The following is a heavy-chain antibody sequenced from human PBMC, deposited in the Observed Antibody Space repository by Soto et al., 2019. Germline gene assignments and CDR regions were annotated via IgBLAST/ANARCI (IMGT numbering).Heavy chain of an antibody. J-gene: IGHJ4*02. CDR3: ATVRLLGYCSGGSCYPFDY. Sequence: GASVKVSCKVSGYTLTELSMHWVRQAPGKGLEWMGGFDPEDGETIYAQKFQGRVTMTEDTSTDTAYMELSSLRSEDTAVYYCATVRLLGYCSGGSCYPFDYWGQGTLVTVSS. CDR2: FDPEDGET. D-gene: IGHD2-15*01. CDR1: GYTLTELS. V-gene: IGHV1-24*01.